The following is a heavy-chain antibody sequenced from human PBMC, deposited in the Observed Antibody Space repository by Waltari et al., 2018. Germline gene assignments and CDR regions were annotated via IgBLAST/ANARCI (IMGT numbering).Heavy chain of an antibody. D-gene: IGHD2-8*01. CDR2: IYSGGNT. J-gene: IGHJ4*02. CDR1: GFTVNNNY. V-gene: IGHV3-53*01. Sequence: EVQLVESGGGLIQPGGSLRLSCADSGFTVNNNYMNWVRQAQGKGLEGVTVIYSGGNTYYADSVKGRFTISRDNSKNTLYLQMNSLRVDDTAVYFCARGCIDHRCYIEKWGQGTLVTVSS. CDR3: ARGCIDHRCYIEK.